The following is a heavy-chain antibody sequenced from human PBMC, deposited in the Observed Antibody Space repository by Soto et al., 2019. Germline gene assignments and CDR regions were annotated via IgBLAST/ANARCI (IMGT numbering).Heavy chain of an antibody. J-gene: IGHJ4*02. V-gene: IGHV3-23*01. CDR1: GFTFSSYA. CDR3: AKADRYDHYSGFDY. D-gene: IGHD3-3*01. CDR2: ISGSDGST. Sequence: EVQLLESGGGLVQPGGSLRLSCAASGFTFSSYAMSWVRQAPGKELEWVSGISGSDGSTSYADSVKGRFTISRDNSDNTLFLQMNSLRAEDTAVYYCAKADRYDHYSGFDYWGQGTLVTVSS.